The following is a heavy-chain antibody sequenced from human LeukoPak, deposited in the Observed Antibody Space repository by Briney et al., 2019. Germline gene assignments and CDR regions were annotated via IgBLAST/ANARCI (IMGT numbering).Heavy chain of an antibody. CDR2: IYSGGST. J-gene: IGHJ6*02. CDR1: GFTVSSNY. Sequence: GGSLRLSCAASGFTVSSNYMSWVRQAPGKGLEWVSVIYSGGSTYYADSVKGRFTISRHNSKNTLYLQMNSLRAEDTAVYYCARERPITMVRGVIITYGMDVWGQGTTVTVSS. V-gene: IGHV3-53*04. D-gene: IGHD3-10*01. CDR3: ARERPITMVRGVIITYGMDV.